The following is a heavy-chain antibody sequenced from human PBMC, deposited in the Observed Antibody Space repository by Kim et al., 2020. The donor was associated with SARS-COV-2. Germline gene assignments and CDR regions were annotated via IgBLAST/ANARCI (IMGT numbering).Heavy chain of an antibody. CDR2: IGTAGDT. CDR3: ARGDYCSSTSCYYYGMDV. CDR1: GFTFSSYD. V-gene: IGHV3-13*01. Sequence: GGSLRLSCAASGFTFSSYDMHWVRQVTGKGLEWVSAIGTAGDTYYPGSVKGRFTISRENAKNSLYLQMNSLRAGDTAVYYCARGDYCSSTSCYYYGMDVWGQGTTVTVSS. D-gene: IGHD2-2*01. J-gene: IGHJ6*02.